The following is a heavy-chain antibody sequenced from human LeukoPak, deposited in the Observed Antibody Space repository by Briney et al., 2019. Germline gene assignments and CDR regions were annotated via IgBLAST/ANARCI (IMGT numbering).Heavy chain of an antibody. CDR3: ATNRAGTYDRPFEI. V-gene: IGHV4-39*07. CDR1: GGSISSNSYY. Sequence: PSETLSLTCTVSGGSISSNSYYWGWIRQPPGKGLEWIGSIYYSGNTYYNPSLKSRVSVSVDTSKNQFSLELNSVTATDTAVYFCATNRAGTYDRPFEIWGQGTMVTVSS. D-gene: IGHD1-26*01. CDR2: IYYSGNT. J-gene: IGHJ3*02.